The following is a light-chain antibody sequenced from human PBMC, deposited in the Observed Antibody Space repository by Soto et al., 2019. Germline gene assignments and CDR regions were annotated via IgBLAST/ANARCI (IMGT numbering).Light chain of an antibody. CDR1: QSVSSN. J-gene: IGKJ2*01. V-gene: IGKV3-15*01. CDR2: AAS. CDR3: QQYNNWPSYT. Sequence: EIVMTQSPATLSVSPGERATLSCRASQSVSSNLAWYQQKPGQAPRLLIYAASTRAAGIPARFSGSGSGTEFTLTISRLQSEDFAVYHCQQYNNWPSYTFGQGTKLEI.